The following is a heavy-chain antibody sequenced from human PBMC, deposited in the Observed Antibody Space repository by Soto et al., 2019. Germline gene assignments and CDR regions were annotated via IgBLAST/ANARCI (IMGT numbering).Heavy chain of an antibody. V-gene: IGHV3-23*01. CDR1: GFTFSSYA. CDR2: ISGSGGST. D-gene: IGHD2-2*01. Sequence: GSLRLSCAASGFTFSSYAMSWVRQAPGKGLEWVSAISGSGGSTYYADSVKGRFTISRDNSKNTLYLQMNSLRAEDTAVYYCAGEKAYCSSTSCYVRSPGYWGQGTLVTVSS. J-gene: IGHJ4*02. CDR3: AGEKAYCSSTSCYVRSPGY.